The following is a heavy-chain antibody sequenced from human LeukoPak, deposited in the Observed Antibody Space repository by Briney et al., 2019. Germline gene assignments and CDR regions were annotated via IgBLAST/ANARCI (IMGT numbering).Heavy chain of an antibody. CDR1: GGSFSGYY. D-gene: IGHD3-10*01. CDR2: INHSGST. CDR3: ARDFAGWFGELLYVRNWFDP. J-gene: IGHJ5*02. Sequence: PSETLSLTCAVYGGSFSGYYWSWIRQPPGKGLEWIGEINHSGSTNYNPSLKSRVTISVDTSKNQFSLKLSSVTAADTAVYYCARDFAGWFGELLYVRNWFDPWGQGTLLTVSS. V-gene: IGHV4-34*01.